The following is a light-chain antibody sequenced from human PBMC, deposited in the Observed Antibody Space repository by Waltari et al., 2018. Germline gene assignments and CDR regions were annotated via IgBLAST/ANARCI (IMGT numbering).Light chain of an antibody. V-gene: IGLV3-1*01. J-gene: IGLJ2*01. Sequence: SYELTQSPSLSVSPGQTASITCSGDQLGNKYLSWYKQKPGRSPVLLIFQDNMRPAGFPGRFSGSNAGNTATLTISGTQAVDEADYYCQAWDSNRYVIFGGGTKLTVL. CDR3: QAWDSNRYVI. CDR2: QDN. CDR1: QLGNKY.